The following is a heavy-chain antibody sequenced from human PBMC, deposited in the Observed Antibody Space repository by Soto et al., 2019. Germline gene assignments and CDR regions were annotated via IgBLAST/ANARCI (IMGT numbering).Heavy chain of an antibody. D-gene: IGHD3-22*01. J-gene: IGHJ4*01. Sequence: ASVKVSCKVSGYTLTELSMHWVRQAPGKGLEWMGGFDPEDGETIYAQKFQGRVTITRDTSASTAYMELSSLRSEDTAVYYCARETYYYDSSGYYLAYWG. CDR1: GYTLTELS. CDR3: ARETYYYDSSGYYLAY. V-gene: IGHV1-24*01. CDR2: FDPEDGET.